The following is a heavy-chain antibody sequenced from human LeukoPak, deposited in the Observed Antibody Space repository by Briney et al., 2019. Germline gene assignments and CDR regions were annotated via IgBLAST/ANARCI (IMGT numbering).Heavy chain of an antibody. CDR1: GFTVSSNY. Sequence: GGSLRLSCAASGFTVSSNYMSWVRQAPGKGLEWVSVIYSGGSTYYADSVKGRFTISRDNSKNTLYLQMNSLRAEDTAVYYCAKNGGSITMIVVVISGIDYWGQGTLVTVSS. V-gene: IGHV3-53*01. D-gene: IGHD3-22*01. CDR2: IYSGGST. J-gene: IGHJ4*02. CDR3: AKNGGSITMIVVVISGIDY.